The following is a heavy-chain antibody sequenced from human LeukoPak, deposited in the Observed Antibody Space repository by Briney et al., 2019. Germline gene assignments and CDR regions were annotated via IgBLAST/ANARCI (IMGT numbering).Heavy chain of an antibody. D-gene: IGHD5-12*01. Sequence: QAGGSLRLSCAASGFTFSSYAMSWVRQAPGKGLEWVSAISGSGGSTYYADSVKGRFTISRDNSKNTLYLQMNSLRAEDTAVYYCAKGRRGYSGYGSAFDIWGQGTMVTVSS. CDR3: AKGRRGYSGYGSAFDI. CDR1: GFTFSSYA. CDR2: ISGSGGST. J-gene: IGHJ3*02. V-gene: IGHV3-23*01.